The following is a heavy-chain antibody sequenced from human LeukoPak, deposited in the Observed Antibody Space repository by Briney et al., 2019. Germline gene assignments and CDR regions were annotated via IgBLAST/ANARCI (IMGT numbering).Heavy chain of an antibody. CDR1: GFTFSSYA. Sequence: GRSLRLSCAASGFTFSSYAMHWVRQAPGKGLEWVAVISYDRSNKYYADSVKGRFTISRDNSKNTLYLQMNSLRAEDTAVYYCASLAPIVVVTAVRMDVWGQGTTVTVSS. D-gene: IGHD2-21*02. CDR3: ASLAPIVVVTAVRMDV. J-gene: IGHJ6*02. V-gene: IGHV3-30-3*01. CDR2: ISYDRSNK.